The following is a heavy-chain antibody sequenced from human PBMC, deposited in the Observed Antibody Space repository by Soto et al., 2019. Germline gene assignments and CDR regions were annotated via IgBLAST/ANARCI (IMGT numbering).Heavy chain of an antibody. D-gene: IGHD2-2*01. V-gene: IGHV1-24*01. J-gene: IGHJ3*02. CDR2: FDPEDGET. CDR1: GYTLTELS. CDR3: ARDLLYCSSTSCYPGPFDI. Sequence: ASVKVSCKVSGYTLTELSMHWVRQAPGKGLEWMGGFDPEDGETIYAQKLQGRVTMTTDTSTSTAYMELRSLRSDDTAVYYCARDLLYCSSTSCYPGPFDIWGQGTMVTVSS.